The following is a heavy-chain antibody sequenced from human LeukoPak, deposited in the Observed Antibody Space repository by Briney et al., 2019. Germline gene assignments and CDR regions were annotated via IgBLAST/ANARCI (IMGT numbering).Heavy chain of an antibody. V-gene: IGHV3-33*06. CDR3: AKNLVAAAGTLSGQDY. CDR2: IWYDGSNK. Sequence: PGRSLRLSCAASGFTFSSYGMHWVRQAPGKGLEWVAVIWYDGSNKYYADSVKGRFTISRDNSKNTLYLQMNSLRAEDTAVYYCAKNLVAAAGTLSGQDYWGQGTLVTVSS. J-gene: IGHJ4*02. D-gene: IGHD6-13*01. CDR1: GFTFSSYG.